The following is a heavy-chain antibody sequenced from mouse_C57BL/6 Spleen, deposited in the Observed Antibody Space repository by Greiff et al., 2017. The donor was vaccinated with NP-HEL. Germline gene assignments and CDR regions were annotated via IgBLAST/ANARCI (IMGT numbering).Heavy chain of an antibody. CDR2: ISAGGSYT. V-gene: IGHV5-4*01. Sequence: EVNVVESGGGLVKPGGSLKLSCAASGFTFSSYAMSWVRQTPEKRLEWVATISAGGSYTYYPDNVKGRFTISRDNAKNNLYLQMSHLKSEDTAMYYCAREGDGYLAWFAYWGQGTLVTVSA. J-gene: IGHJ3*01. CDR1: GFTFSSYA. CDR3: AREGDGYLAWFAY. D-gene: IGHD2-3*01.